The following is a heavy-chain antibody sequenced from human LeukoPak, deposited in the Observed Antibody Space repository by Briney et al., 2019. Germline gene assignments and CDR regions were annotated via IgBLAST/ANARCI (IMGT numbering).Heavy chain of an antibody. Sequence: GGSLRLSCAASGFTVSSNYMSWVRQAPGKGLEWVSVIYSGGSTYYADSVKGRFTISRDNSKNTLYLQVNSVSAEDTAVYYCAREGGSVTMVRGSSNWFDPWGQGTLVTVSS. V-gene: IGHV3-66*01. D-gene: IGHD3-10*01. CDR2: IYSGGST. CDR3: AREGGSVTMVRGSSNWFDP. J-gene: IGHJ5*02. CDR1: GFTVSSNY.